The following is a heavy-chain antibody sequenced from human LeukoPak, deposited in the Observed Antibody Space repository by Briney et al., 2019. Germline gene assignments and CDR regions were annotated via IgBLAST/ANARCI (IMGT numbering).Heavy chain of an antibody. Sequence: SETLSLTCAVSGGSISSSNWWSWVRQPPGKGLEWIGEIYHSGSTNYNPSLKSRVTISVDKSKNQFSLKLSSVTAADTAVYYCARVTLTGDDAFDIWGQGTMVTVSS. J-gene: IGHJ3*02. V-gene: IGHV4-4*02. CDR3: ARVTLTGDDAFDI. CDR2: IYHSGST. CDR1: GGSISSSNW. D-gene: IGHD7-27*01.